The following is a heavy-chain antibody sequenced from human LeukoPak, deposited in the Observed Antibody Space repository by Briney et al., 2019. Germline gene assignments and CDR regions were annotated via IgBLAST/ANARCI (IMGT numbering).Heavy chain of an antibody. Sequence: GASVTVSFKSSGYTFTGYYMHWVRQAPGQGRAGMGWINPNSGGTNYAQKFQGRVTMTRDTAISTAYMELSRLRSDDTAVYYCARGNADYDFWSGYYYSFDYWGQGTLVTVSS. CDR3: ARGNADYDFWSGYYYSFDY. D-gene: IGHD3-3*01. V-gene: IGHV1-2*02. J-gene: IGHJ4*02. CDR1: GYTFTGYY. CDR2: INPNSGGT.